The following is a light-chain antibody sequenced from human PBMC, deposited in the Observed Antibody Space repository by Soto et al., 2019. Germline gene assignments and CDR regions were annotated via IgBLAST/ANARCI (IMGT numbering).Light chain of an antibody. CDR1: QSISSW. V-gene: IGKV1-5*03. CDR3: QQYNSYSPFT. CDR2: RAS. J-gene: IGKJ3*01. Sequence: DIQMTQSPSTLPASVGDRVTITSRANQSISSWLAWYQQKPGKAPKLLIHRASRLESGVPSKFSGSGSGTDFTLTINSLQPDGFVTYYCQQYNSYSPFTFGPGTRVDI.